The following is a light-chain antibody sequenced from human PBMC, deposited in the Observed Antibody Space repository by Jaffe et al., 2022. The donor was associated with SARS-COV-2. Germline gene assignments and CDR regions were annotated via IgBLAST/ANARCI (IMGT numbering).Light chain of an antibody. CDR3: HQYKTYPYT. CDR2: QAS. CDR1: QTIDSW. J-gene: IGKJ2*01. Sequence: DIQMTQSPSTLSTSVRDRVTITCRANQTIDSWLAWYQQKPGKAPKLLIYQASNLESGVPSRFSGSGSGTEFTLTISSLQPDDYATYYCHQYKTYPYTFGQGTKLDI. V-gene: IGKV1-5*03.